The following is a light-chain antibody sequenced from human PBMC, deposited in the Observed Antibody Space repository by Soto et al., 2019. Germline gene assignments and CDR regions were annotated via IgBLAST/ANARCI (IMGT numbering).Light chain of an antibody. CDR3: QQSYSTSWT. CDR1: QSISTY. V-gene: IGKV1-39*01. J-gene: IGKJ1*01. CDR2: AAS. Sequence: DIHMTQSPSSLSASVGDRVTITCRASQSISTYLSWYQQKPGKAPKLLIFAASSLQSEAPSRFSGSGSGTDFTLTISSLQPEDFATYYCQQSYSTSWTFGQGTKVDIK.